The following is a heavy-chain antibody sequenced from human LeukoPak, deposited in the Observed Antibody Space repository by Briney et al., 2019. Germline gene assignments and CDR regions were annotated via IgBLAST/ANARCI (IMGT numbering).Heavy chain of an antibody. J-gene: IGHJ3*02. D-gene: IGHD2-15*01. CDR3: ARDVADAFDI. CDR1: GFTFSSYG. CDR2: ISYDGSNK. Sequence: GGSLRLSCAASGFTFSSYGMHWVRQAPGKGLEWVAIISYDGSNKYYADSVKGRFTISRDNSKNTLYLQMNSLRAEDTAVYYCARDVADAFDIWGQGTMVTVSS. V-gene: IGHV3-30*03.